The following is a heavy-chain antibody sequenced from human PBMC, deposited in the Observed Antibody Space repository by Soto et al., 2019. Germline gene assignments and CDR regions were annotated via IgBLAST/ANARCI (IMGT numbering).Heavy chain of an antibody. CDR3: AKGRQGMDV. V-gene: IGHV3-30*18. CDR1: GFTFSSYG. J-gene: IGHJ6*02. Sequence: QVQLVESGGGVVQPGRSLRLSCAASGFTFSSYGMHWVRQAPGKGLEWVAVISYDGSNKYYADSVKGRFTISRDNSKNTLYLQMNSLRADDTAVYYCAKGRQGMDVWGQGTTVTVSS. CDR2: ISYDGSNK.